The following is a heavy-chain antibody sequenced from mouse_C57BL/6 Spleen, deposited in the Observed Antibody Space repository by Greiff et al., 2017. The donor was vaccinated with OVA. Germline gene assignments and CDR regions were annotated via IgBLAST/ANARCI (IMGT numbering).Heavy chain of an antibody. CDR1: GYTFTSYW. V-gene: IGHV1-55*01. D-gene: IGHD1-1*01. CDR3: ARAGYCYGSTNWYFDV. J-gene: IGHJ1*03. Sequence: QVQLQQSGAELVKPGASVKMSCKASGYTFTSYWITWVKQRPGQGLAWIGDIYPGSGSTNYNAKFKSKATLTVDTSSSTAYMQLSSLTSEDSAVYYGARAGYCYGSTNWYFDVWGTGTTVTVSS. CDR2: IYPGSGST.